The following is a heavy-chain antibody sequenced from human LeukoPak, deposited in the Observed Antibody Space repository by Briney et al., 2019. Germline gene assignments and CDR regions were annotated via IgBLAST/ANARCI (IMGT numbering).Heavy chain of an antibody. CDR3: ARDRREMATSSFDY. CDR2: LSGSGDST. V-gene: IGHV3-23*01. CDR1: GFTFSTYA. J-gene: IGHJ4*02. D-gene: IGHD5-24*01. Sequence: GGSLRLSCAASGFTFSTYAMSWVRQAPGKGLEWVSTLSGSGDSTYYADPVKGRFTISRDNSKNTLYLQMNSLRAEDTAVYYCARDRREMATSSFDYWGQGTLVTVSS.